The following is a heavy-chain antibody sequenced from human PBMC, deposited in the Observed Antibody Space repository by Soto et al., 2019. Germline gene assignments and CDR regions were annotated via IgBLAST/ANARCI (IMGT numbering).Heavy chain of an antibody. CDR2: INHSGST. D-gene: IGHD3-9*01. CDR1: GGSFSGYY. Sequence: SETLSLTCXVYGGSFSGYYWSWICQPPGKGLEWIGEINHSGSTNYNPSLKSRVTISVDASKNQFSLKLSSVTAADTAVYYCARGDDSVNRYDYWGQGTLVTVSS. V-gene: IGHV4-34*01. CDR3: ARGDDSVNRYDY. J-gene: IGHJ4*02.